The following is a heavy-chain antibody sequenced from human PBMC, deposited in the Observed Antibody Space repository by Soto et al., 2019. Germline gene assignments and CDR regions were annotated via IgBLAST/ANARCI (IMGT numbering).Heavy chain of an antibody. V-gene: IGHV3-23*01. CDR3: AKKAGIISRYGLDV. J-gene: IGHJ6*02. CDR2: ISGNATST. Sequence: VQLSESGGGLVQPGGSLTLSCAASGFTFSSFAMNWVRQAPGKGLGWVAVISGNATSTYYADSVKGRFTISRDNSKNTMYLQMNSLRAEDTAVYYCAKKAGIISRYGLDVWGQGTTVTVSS. CDR1: GFTFSSFA.